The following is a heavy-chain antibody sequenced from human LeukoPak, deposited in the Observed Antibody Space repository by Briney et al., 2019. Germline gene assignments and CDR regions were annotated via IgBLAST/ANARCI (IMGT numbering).Heavy chain of an antibody. Sequence: GGSLRLSCAASGFTFRSYGMNWVRQAPGKGLEWVASERHDGSNKYYADSVRGRFGISRDIARNTLYLQMNSLTAEDTGVYYCAKDVVATTQNSGWGYYYYYGMDVWGQGTTVTVSS. CDR1: GFTFRSYG. CDR2: ERHDGSNK. D-gene: IGHD5-12*01. V-gene: IGHV3-30*02. J-gene: IGHJ6*02. CDR3: AKDVVATTQNSGWGYYYYYGMDV.